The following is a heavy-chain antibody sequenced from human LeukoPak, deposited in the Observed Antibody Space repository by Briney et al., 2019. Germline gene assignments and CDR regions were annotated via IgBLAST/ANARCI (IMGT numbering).Heavy chain of an antibody. CDR1: GGSFSGYY. CDR3: ARHSTSDYDILTGYYFPYFQH. Sequence: SETLSLTCAVYGGSFSGYYWSWIRQPPGKGLEWIGEINHSGSTNYNPSLKSRVTISVDTSKNQFSLKLSSVTAADAAVYYCARHSTSDYDILTGYYFPYFQHWGQGTLVTVSS. D-gene: IGHD3-9*01. J-gene: IGHJ1*01. V-gene: IGHV4-34*01. CDR2: INHSGST.